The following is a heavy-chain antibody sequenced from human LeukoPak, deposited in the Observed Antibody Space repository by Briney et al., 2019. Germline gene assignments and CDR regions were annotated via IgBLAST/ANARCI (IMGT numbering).Heavy chain of an antibody. J-gene: IGHJ4*02. D-gene: IGHD2-21*02. Sequence: GGSLRLSCAASGFTFSSYSMNWVRQAPRKGLEWVSSISSSSSYIYYADSVKGRLTISRDNAKNSLYLQMNSLRAEDTAVYYCARYCGGDCKPHWGQGTLVTVSS. CDR3: ARYCGGDCKPH. V-gene: IGHV3-21*01. CDR2: ISSSSSYI. CDR1: GFTFSSYS.